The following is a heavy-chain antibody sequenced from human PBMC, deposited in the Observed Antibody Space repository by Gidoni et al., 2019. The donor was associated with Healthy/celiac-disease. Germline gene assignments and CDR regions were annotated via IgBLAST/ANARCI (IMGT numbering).Heavy chain of an antibody. CDR2: MNPTIGNT. D-gene: IGHD2-15*01. J-gene: IGHJ6*02. CDR1: GCTFTSYA. Sequence: QVQLLQSWAEVTKPGASVEVSCKASGCTFTSYAINWVRQATGKGHDGMGWMNPTIGNTVDAQKCKGRVTMTRNTSISTADMELMSLRSEDTGVYYGARQASFGGMDVWGQGTTVTVSS. CDR3: ARQASFGGMDV. V-gene: IGHV1-8*01.